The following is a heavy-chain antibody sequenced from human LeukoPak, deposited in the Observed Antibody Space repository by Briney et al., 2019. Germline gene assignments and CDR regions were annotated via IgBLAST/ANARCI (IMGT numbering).Heavy chain of an antibody. Sequence: ASVKVSCKASGYTFTGYYMNWVRQAPGQGLEWMGLINPSGVTTRYAQKFQGRVTMTRDTSTSTLYMELSSLRSEDTAVYYCARDFEHCSGGSCYSGGGYYYYMDVWGKGTTVTISS. J-gene: IGHJ6*03. CDR1: GYTFTGYY. CDR2: INPSGVTT. V-gene: IGHV1-46*01. CDR3: ARDFEHCSGGSCYSGGGYYYYMDV. D-gene: IGHD2-15*01.